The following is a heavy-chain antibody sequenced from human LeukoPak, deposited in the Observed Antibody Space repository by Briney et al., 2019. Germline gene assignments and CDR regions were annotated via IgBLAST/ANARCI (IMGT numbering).Heavy chain of an antibody. CDR3: ARAALGYYDSSVYAFDI. CDR2: IFVIFGTA. J-gene: IGHJ3*02. Sequence: SVKDSCKASRDTFIGYAISCGSHGPGGGVWCVGGIFVIFGTANYAQKFQGRVTSTTDESTSTAYMELSSLRSEDTAVYYCARAALGYYDSSVYAFDIWGQGTMVTVSS. V-gene: IGHV1-69*05. CDR1: RDTFIGYA. D-gene: IGHD3-22*01.